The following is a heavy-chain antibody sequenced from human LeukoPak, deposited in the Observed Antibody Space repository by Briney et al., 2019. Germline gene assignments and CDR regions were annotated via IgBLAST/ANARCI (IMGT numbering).Heavy chain of an antibody. D-gene: IGHD6-19*01. CDR2: IYYSGST. CDR3: ARDSCGSGCPFDY. V-gene: IGHV4-59*01. Sequence: SETLSLTCTVSGGSISSYYWSWIRQPPGKGLEWIGYIYYSGSTNYNPSLKSRVTISVDTSKNQFSLKLSSVTAADTAVYYCARDSCGSGCPFDYWGQGTLVTVSS. J-gene: IGHJ4*02. CDR1: GGSISSYY.